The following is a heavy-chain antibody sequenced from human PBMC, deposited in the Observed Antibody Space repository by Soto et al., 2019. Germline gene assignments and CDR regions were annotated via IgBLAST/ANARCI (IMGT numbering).Heavy chain of an antibody. CDR1: GGSFSSSTYY. CDR3: AAGVYHYYMDV. J-gene: IGHJ6*03. D-gene: IGHD3-10*01. Sequence: SETLSLTCIVSGGSFSSSTYYGGWIRQPPGKGLEWIGKIYYSGNTYYNASLKSRVTISVDTPKNQFSLSLSSVTAADTGVYYCAAGVYHYYMDVWGKGTTVTVSS. V-gene: IGHV4-39*01. CDR2: IYYSGNT.